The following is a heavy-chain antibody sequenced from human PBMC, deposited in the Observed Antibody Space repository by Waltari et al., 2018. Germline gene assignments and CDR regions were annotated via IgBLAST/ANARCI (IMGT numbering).Heavy chain of an antibody. CDR3: ARYGEVPASYFFDY. Sequence: QVQLHQWGAGQLKPSETLSLTCAVSGESFLGYLWSWVRQSPGKGLEGLGAIHYSGSTNSNPTRGGRLSLSVDTTKKRFSLSLTSVTAADAALYFCARYGEVPASYFFDYWGQGTLVTVSS. CDR1: GESFLGYL. V-gene: IGHV4-34*01. D-gene: IGHD2-21*01. CDR2: IHYSGST. J-gene: IGHJ4*01.